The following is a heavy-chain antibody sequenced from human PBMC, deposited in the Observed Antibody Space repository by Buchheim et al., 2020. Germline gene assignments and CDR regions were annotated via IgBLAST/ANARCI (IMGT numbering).Heavy chain of an antibody. V-gene: IGHV4-59*01. J-gene: IGHJ5*02. Sequence: QVQLQESGPGLVKPSETLSLTCTVSGGSISSFYWSWIRQPPGKGLEWIGYIYYTGSTNHNPSLKSRVTLSVDTSKNQFSLKLSSVTASDTAMYYCARGVDYYDYVWGSFRLRWFDPWGQGTL. D-gene: IGHD3-16*02. CDR1: GGSISSFY. CDR3: ARGVDYYDYVWGSFRLRWFDP. CDR2: IYYTGST.